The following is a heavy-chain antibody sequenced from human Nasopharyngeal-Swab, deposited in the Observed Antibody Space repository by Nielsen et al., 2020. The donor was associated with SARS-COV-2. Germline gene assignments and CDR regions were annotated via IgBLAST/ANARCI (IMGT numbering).Heavy chain of an antibody. V-gene: IGHV3-11*06. CDR2: ISSSSSYT. CDR3: ARAIVVVPASIDAFDI. D-gene: IGHD2-2*01. Sequence: GGSLRLSCAASGFTFSDYYMSWIRQAPGKGLEWVSYISSSSSYTNYADSVKGRFTISRDNAKNSLYLQMNSLRAEDTAVYYCARAIVVVPASIDAFDIWGQGTMVTASS. CDR1: GFTFSDYY. J-gene: IGHJ3*02.